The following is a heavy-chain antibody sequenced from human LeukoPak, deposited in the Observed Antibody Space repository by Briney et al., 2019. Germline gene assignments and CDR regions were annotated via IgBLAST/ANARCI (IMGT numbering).Heavy chain of an antibody. CDR1: GFTFSSYG. V-gene: IGHV3-33*01. Sequence: GGSLRLSCAASGFTFSSYGMHWVRQAPGKGLEWVAVIWFDGTHKSYVDSVKGRFTISRDNSRNTLYLQMNSLRAEDTAVYYCAICRGGGYYYYYGMDVWGQGTTVTVSS. CDR3: AICRGGGYYYYYGMDV. D-gene: IGHD2-15*01. J-gene: IGHJ6*02. CDR2: IWFDGTHK.